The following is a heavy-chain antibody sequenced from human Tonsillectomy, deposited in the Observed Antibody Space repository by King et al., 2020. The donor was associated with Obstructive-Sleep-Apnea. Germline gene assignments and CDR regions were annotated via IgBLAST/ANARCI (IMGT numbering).Heavy chain of an antibody. CDR2: IIPVLDIA. CDR1: GGTFNIYS. V-gene: IGHV1-69*04. CDR3: SRGEGFRELSGYYYGMDV. J-gene: IGHJ6*01. D-gene: IGHD3-10*01. Sequence: QLVQSGAEVKKRGSSVKVSCKASGGTFNIYSISWVRQAPGQGLEWMGGIIPVLDIANYAQKFQGRVTISADKSTSTVYMELSSLVSEDTAVYYCSRGEGFRELSGYYYGMDVWGQGTTVTVSS.